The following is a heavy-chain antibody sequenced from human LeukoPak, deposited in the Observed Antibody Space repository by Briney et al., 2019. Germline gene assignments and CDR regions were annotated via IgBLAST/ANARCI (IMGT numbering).Heavy chain of an antibody. CDR2: IKQDGSEK. D-gene: IGHD6-13*01. CDR3: ARDRSLAAGFLDY. J-gene: IGHJ4*02. Sequence: GGSLRLSCAASGFTFSSYWMSWVRQAPGKGLEWVANIKQDGSEKYYVDSVKGRFTISRDNAKNSLYLQMNSLRAEDTAVYYCARDRSLAAGFLDYWGQGTLVTVSS. CDR1: GFTFSSYW. V-gene: IGHV3-7*03.